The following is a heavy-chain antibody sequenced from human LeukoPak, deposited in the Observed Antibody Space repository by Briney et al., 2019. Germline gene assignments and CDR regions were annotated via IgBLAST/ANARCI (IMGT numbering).Heavy chain of an antibody. D-gene: IGHD3-10*01. Sequence: SETLSLTCAVYGGSFSGYYWSWIRQPPGKGLEWIGEINHSGSTNYNPSLKSRVIISVDTSKNQFSLKLSSATAADTAVYYCARGRVLLWFGELAPYNWFDPWGQGTLVTVSS. CDR1: GGSFSGYY. CDR3: ARGRVLLWFGELAPYNWFDP. V-gene: IGHV4-34*01. CDR2: INHSGST. J-gene: IGHJ5*02.